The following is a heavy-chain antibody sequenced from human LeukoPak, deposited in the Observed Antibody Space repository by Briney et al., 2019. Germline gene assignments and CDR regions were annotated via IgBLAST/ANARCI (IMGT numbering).Heavy chain of an antibody. V-gene: IGHV4-59*08. CDR3: ARHHEDYGDKRNYYYGMDV. CDR1: GGSISSYY. D-gene: IGHD4-17*01. CDR2: IYYSGST. J-gene: IGHJ6*02. Sequence: SETLSLTCTVSGGSISSYYWSWIRQPPGKGLEWIGYIYYSGSTNYNPSFKSRVTISVDTSKNQFSLKLSSVTAADTAVYYCARHHEDYGDKRNYYYGMDVWGQGTTVTVSS.